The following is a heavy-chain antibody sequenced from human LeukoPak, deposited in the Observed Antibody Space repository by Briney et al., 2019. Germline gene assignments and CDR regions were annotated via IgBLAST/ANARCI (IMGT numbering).Heavy chain of an antibody. D-gene: IGHD1-20*01. J-gene: IGHJ6*02. Sequence: SETLSLTCTVSGGSISSYYWSWIRQPPEKGLEWIGYIYYSGSTNYNPSLKSRVTISVDTSKNQFSLKLSSVTAADTAVYYCARALRARITGTTASVYGMDVWGQGTTVTVSS. CDR1: GGSISSYY. CDR2: IYYSGST. CDR3: ARALRARITGTTASVYGMDV. V-gene: IGHV4-59*01.